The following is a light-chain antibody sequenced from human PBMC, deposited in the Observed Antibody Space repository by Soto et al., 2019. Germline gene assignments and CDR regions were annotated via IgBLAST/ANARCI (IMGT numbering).Light chain of an antibody. CDR3: QQYGSSPWT. Sequence: EIVLTQSPGTLSLSPGERATLSCRASQSVSSNYLAWYQQKPGQAPRPLIYGASSRATGIPDRFSGSGAGTDFTLTISRLEPEDVAVYYCQQYGSSPWTFGQGNKVEIK. J-gene: IGKJ1*01. V-gene: IGKV3-20*01. CDR1: QSVSSNY. CDR2: GAS.